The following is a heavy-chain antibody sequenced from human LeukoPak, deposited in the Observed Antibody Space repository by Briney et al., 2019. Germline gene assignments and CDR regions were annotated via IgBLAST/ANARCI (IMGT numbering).Heavy chain of an antibody. Sequence: PGGSLRLSCAASGFTFSSYSMNWVRQAPGKGLEWVSSISSSSSYIYYADSVKDRFTISRDNAKNSLYLQMNSLRAEDTAVYYCARHDYGDKHFDYWGQGTLVTVSS. J-gene: IGHJ4*02. D-gene: IGHD4-17*01. CDR2: ISSSSSYI. CDR3: ARHDYGDKHFDY. CDR1: GFTFSSYS. V-gene: IGHV3-21*01.